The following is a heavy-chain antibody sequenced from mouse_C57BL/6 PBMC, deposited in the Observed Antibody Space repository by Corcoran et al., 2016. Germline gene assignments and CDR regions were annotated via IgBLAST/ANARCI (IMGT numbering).Heavy chain of an antibody. V-gene: IGHV9-3*01. J-gene: IGHJ2*01. CDR2: INTYSGVP. CDR3: ARRKDDGYSYYFDY. Sequence: QIQLVQSGPELKKPGETVKISCKASGYTFTTYGMSWVKQAPGKGLKWMGWINTYSGVPTYADDFKGRFAFSLETSASTAYLQINNLKNEDTATYFCARRKDDGYSYYFDYWGQGTTLTVSS. D-gene: IGHD2-3*01. CDR1: GYTFTTYG.